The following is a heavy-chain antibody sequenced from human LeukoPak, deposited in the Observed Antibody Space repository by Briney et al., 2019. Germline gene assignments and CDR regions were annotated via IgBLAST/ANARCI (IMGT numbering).Heavy chain of an antibody. CDR3: VRGNSPPDALDI. CDR2: ISWDGDVT. J-gene: IGHJ3*02. V-gene: IGHV3-43D*04. D-gene: IGHD5-18*01. Sequence: PGGSLRLSCAASGFQFDEYGMHWVRQAPGKGLEWVSFISWDGDVTYFGDSVKGRFTISRDNSKHSLFLEMNSLTPGDTALYLCVRGNSPPDALDIWGQGTMVTVSS. CDR1: GFQFDEYG.